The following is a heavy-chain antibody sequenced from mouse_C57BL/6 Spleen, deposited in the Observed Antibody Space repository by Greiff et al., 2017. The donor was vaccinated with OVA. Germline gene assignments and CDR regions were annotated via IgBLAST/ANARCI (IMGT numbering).Heavy chain of an antibody. CDR2: IYPGSGNT. J-gene: IGHJ3*01. CDR3: ARSLTGFAY. D-gene: IGHD4-1*01. V-gene: IGHV1-76*01. CDR1: GYTFTDYY. Sequence: VKLMESGAELVRPGASVKLSCKASGYTFTDYYINWVKQRPGQGLEWIARIYPGSGNTYYNEKFKGKATLTAEKSSSTAYMQLSSLTSEDSAVYFCARSLTGFAYWGQGTLVTVSA.